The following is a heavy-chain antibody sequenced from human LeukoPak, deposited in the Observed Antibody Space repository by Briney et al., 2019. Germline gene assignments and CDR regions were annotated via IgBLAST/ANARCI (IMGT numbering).Heavy chain of an antibody. CDR2: ISCDTTP. CDR1: GFTFEDYT. Sequence: PGGSLRLSCAASGFTFEDYTMHWVRRAPGKTLEWVSLISCDTTPNYRISVKGRFSISRDNSTNSLYLQMDTLRSEDTAFYFCVKDLSYESSGYVFDYWGQGTLVTVSS. J-gene: IGHJ4*02. CDR3: VKDLSYESSGYVFDY. D-gene: IGHD3-22*01. V-gene: IGHV3-43*01.